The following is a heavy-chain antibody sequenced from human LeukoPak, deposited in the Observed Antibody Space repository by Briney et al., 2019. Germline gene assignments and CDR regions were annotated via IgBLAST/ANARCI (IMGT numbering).Heavy chain of an antibody. CDR1: GFSISGGYY. J-gene: IGHJ4*02. V-gene: IGHV4-38-2*01. CDR2: IYHSGST. CDR3: ARNGTNNYFDY. Sequence: SETLSLTCAVSGFSISGGYYWGWIRQPPGKGLEWIGSIYHSGSTHYNPSLKSRVTISVDTSKNQFSLKLSSVTAADTAVYYCARNGTNNYFDYWGQGTLVTVSS. D-gene: IGHD2-2*01.